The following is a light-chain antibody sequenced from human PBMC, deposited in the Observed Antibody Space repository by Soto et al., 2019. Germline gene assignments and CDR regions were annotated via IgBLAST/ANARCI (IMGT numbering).Light chain of an antibody. Sequence: DIQMTQSPSSLSASVGDRATFTCRAGQDISTSLNWYQHRPGKAPKLLISVASALQSGVPSRCSGSGSGTYFTLTISSLRVEDFATYYCQHSYNTPRTFGQGTRVDIK. CDR3: QHSYNTPRT. CDR1: QDISTS. CDR2: VAS. J-gene: IGKJ1*01. V-gene: IGKV1-39*01.